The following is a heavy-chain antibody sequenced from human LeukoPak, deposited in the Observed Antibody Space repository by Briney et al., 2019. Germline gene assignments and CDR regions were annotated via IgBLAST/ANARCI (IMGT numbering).Heavy chain of an antibody. CDR3: ARTLKSGSSSPTGY. CDR1: GYTFTSYD. CDR2: MNPNSGNT. Sequence: ASVKVSCKASGYTFTSYDINWVRQATGQGLEWMGWMNPNSGNTGYAQKFQGRVTITRNTSISTAYMELSSLRSEDTAVYYCARTLKSGSSSPTGYWGQGTLVTVSS. D-gene: IGHD6-13*01. J-gene: IGHJ4*02. V-gene: IGHV1-8*03.